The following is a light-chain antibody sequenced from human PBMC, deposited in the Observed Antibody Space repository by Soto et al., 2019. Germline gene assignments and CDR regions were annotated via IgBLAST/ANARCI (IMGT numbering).Light chain of an antibody. J-gene: IGKJ4*01. V-gene: IGKV1-39*01. CDR3: QQSYSTPLT. CDR1: QSISSY. Sequence: DIQMTQSPSSLSASVGDRVTIPCRASQSISSYLNWYQQKPGKAPKLLIYAASSLQSGVPSRVSGSGSGTDFTLSISSLQPDDFATYYCQQSYSTPLTFGGGAKVEIK. CDR2: AAS.